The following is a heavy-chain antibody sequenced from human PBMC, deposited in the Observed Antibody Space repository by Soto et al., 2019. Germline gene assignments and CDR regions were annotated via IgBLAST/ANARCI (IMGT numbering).Heavy chain of an antibody. CDR1: GDTVCSNSAA. D-gene: IGHD3-10*01. Sequence: QTLSLTCVISGDTVCSNSAAWNWIRQSPSRGLEWLGRTYYRSKWYNDYAVSVKSRITINPDTSKKQFSLHLNSVTPEDTAVYYCATRGITLGAEYFHHWGQGTLVTVSS. CDR2: TYYRSKWYN. J-gene: IGHJ1*01. V-gene: IGHV6-1*01. CDR3: ATRGITLGAEYFHH.